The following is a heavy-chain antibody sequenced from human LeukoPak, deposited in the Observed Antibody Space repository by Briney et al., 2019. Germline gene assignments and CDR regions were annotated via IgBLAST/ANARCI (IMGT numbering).Heavy chain of an antibody. V-gene: IGHV3-30*02. D-gene: IGHD4-11*01. Sequence: GGSLRLSCAVSGFTFSSYGMNWVRQAPGKGLEWVAFIRYDGSNKYYADSVKGRFTISRDNSKNTLYLHMNSLRAEDTAVYYCAKESVTTLAGYYYYMDVWGKGTTVTVSS. CDR3: AKESVTTLAGYYYYMDV. J-gene: IGHJ6*03. CDR2: IRYDGSNK. CDR1: GFTFSSYG.